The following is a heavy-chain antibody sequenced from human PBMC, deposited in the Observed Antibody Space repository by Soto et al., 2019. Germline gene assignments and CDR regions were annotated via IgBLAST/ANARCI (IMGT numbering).Heavy chain of an antibody. Sequence: EVQLVESGGGLVQPGGSVRLSCATSGFTFSDHHMDWVRQAPGKGLEWVGRIRMKVNGSTTQYAASVKGRFTISRDDSKNSLYVQLHSLKTEHTAMYYCVRVDERYYFDYWGQGTLVTVSS. CDR2: IRMKVNGSTT. CDR1: GFTFSDHH. CDR3: VRVDERYYFDY. D-gene: IGHD6-6*01. V-gene: IGHV3-72*01. J-gene: IGHJ4*02.